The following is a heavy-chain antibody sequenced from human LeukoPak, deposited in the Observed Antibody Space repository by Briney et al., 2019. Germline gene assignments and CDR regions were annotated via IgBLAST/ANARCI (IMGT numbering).Heavy chain of an antibody. D-gene: IGHD6-13*01. J-gene: IGHJ5*02. CDR2: IYHSGNT. CDR1: GGSISGYY. CDR3: ARAYSSSWYWNWFDP. V-gene: IGHV4-38-2*02. Sequence: SETLSLTCTVSGGSISGYYWGWIRQPPGKGLEWIGSIYHSGNTYYNPSLKSRVTVSVDTSKNQFSLKLNSVTAADTALYYCARAYSSSWYWNWFDPWGQGTLVTVSS.